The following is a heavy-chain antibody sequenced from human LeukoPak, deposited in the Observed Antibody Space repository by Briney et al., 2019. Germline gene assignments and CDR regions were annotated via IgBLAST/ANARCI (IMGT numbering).Heavy chain of an antibody. J-gene: IGHJ4*02. CDR3: ARDMIDTGNYYPNSDY. CDR1: GVSISSYS. V-gene: IGHV4-4*07. D-gene: IGHD3-10*01. Sequence: SSETLSLTCTASGVSISSYSWSWIRQPPGKGLEWIARIYSSGSTNYYPSLQSRVTMSVDTSKTQFSLKLPSVTAADAAVYYCARDMIDTGNYYPNSDYWGQGPLVTVSS. CDR2: IYSSGST.